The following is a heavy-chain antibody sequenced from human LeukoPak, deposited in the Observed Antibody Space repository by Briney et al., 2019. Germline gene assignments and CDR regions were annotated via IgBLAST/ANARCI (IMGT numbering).Heavy chain of an antibody. D-gene: IGHD3-10*01. CDR3: ARDLDYYGSGSYYSNWFDP. CDR2: IYYSGST. CDR1: GGSISSYY. V-gene: IGHV4-59*01. J-gene: IGHJ5*02. Sequence: SETLSLTCTVSGGSISSYYWSWIRQPPGKGLEWIGYIYYSGSTDYNPSLKSRVTISVDTSKNQFSLKLSSVTAADTAVYYCARDLDYYGSGSYYSNWFDPWGQGTLVTVSS.